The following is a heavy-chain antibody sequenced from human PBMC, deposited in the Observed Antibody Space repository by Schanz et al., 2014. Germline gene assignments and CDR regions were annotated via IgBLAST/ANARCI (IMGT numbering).Heavy chain of an antibody. Sequence: EVQLLESGGGPVEPGGSLRLSCAASGFTFSRYAMSWVRQAPGKGLEWVAAVSGGGESTYYAESVKGRFTISRDNSKNTMYLQMNSLRDEDTAVYYCAKEITVIVVVLDAFEIWGQGTMVTVSS. CDR1: GFTFSRYA. CDR3: AKEITVIVVVLDAFEI. CDR2: VSGGGEST. J-gene: IGHJ3*02. V-gene: IGHV3-23*01. D-gene: IGHD3-22*01.